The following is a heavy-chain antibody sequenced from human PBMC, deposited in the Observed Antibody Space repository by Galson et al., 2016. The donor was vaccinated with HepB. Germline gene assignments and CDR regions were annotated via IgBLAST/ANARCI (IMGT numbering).Heavy chain of an antibody. J-gene: IGHJ5*02. CDR1: GFNFGAYS. CDR3: ARHSRPELGIEPPGTRWFDP. V-gene: IGHV3-48*02. CDR2: ISNTRSVI. Sequence: SLRLSCAASGFNFGAYSMNWVRQAPGKGLEWISYISNTRSVIHYADSVKGRLTISRDNVNNSLYLQMNSLRDEDTAVYYCARHSRPELGIEPPGTRWFDPWGQGTLVTVSS. D-gene: IGHD6-13*01.